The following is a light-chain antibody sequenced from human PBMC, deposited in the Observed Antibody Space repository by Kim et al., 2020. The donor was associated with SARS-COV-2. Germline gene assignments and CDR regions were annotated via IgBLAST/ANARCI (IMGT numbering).Light chain of an antibody. CDR2: AAS. CDR1: QGISSY. CDR3: QQLNSYPVT. Sequence: SASVGDRVPITCRASQGISSYFAWYQQKPGKAPNLLIYAASTLQSGVPSRLGGSGSGTDFTLTISSLQPEDFATYYCQQLNSYPVTFGGGTKLEI. V-gene: IGKV1-9*01. J-gene: IGKJ4*01.